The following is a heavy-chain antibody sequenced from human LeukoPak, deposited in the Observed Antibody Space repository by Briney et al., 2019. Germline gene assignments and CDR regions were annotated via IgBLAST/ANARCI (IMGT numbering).Heavy chain of an antibody. CDR2: SWYDGSNK. Sequence: GGSLRLSCAASGFTFSSYGMHWVRQAPGKGLEWVAVSWYDGSNKYYADSVKGRFTISRDNSKNTLYLQMNSLRAEDTAVYYCARGYCSGGSCYSEYYFDYWVQGTLVTVSS. CDR3: ARGYCSGGSCYSEYYFDY. CDR1: GFTFSSYG. D-gene: IGHD2-15*01. V-gene: IGHV3-33*01. J-gene: IGHJ4*02.